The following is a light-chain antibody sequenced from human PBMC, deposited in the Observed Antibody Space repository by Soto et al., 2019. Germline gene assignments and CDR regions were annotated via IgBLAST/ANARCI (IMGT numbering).Light chain of an antibody. CDR3: QQFNSYPRT. CDR2: DAS. Sequence: AIQLTQSPSSLSASVGDRVTITCRASQGISSALAWYQQKPGKAPKLLIYDASSMESGVPSRFSCSGSGTDVTLTISILQPEDFATYYCQQFNSYPRTFGQGTKLEIK. V-gene: IGKV1-13*02. CDR1: QGISSA. J-gene: IGKJ2*01.